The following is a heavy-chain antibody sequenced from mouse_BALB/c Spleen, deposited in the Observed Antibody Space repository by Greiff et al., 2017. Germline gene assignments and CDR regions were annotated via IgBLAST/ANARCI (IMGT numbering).Heavy chain of an antibody. CDR1: GFSLTSYG. V-gene: IGHV2-4-1*01. CDR2: IWSGGST. Sequence: QVQLQQSGPGLVQPSQSLSITCTVSGFSLTSYGVHWVRQSPGKGLEWLGVIWSGGSTDYNAAFISRLSISKDNSKSQVFFKMNSLQADDTAIYYCARKDYGSSYQPYAMDYWGQGTSVTVSS. J-gene: IGHJ4*01. CDR3: ARKDYGSSYQPYAMDY. D-gene: IGHD1-1*01.